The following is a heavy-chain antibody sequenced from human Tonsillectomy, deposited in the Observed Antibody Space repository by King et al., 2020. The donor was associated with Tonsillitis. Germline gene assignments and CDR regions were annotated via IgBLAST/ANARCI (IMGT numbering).Heavy chain of an antibody. CDR3: ARAHQLALDY. Sequence: VQLVESGGGLVQPGGSLRLSCGASGFTFNIYMMNWVRQAPGKGLEWLSYISSSSTTIYYADSVKGRFTISRDNAKNPLFLQMNGLRAEDTAVDYCARAHQLALDYWGQGTLVTVSS. CDR2: ISSSSTTI. CDR1: GFTFNIYM. V-gene: IGHV3-48*01. J-gene: IGHJ4*02. D-gene: IGHD5-24*01.